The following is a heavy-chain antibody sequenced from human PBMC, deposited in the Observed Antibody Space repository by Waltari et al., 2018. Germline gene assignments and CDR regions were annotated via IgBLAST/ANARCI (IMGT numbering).Heavy chain of an antibody. J-gene: IGHJ2*01. Sequence: QVQLQESGPGLAKPSETLSLTCTVSGGSISSYYWSWIRQPPGKGLEWIGYIYYSWSTNYNPSRKSRVTISVDTSKNQFSLKLSSVTAADTAVYYCARVGVLGMAWYFDLWGRGTLVTVSS. CDR2: IYYSWST. CDR1: GGSISSYY. V-gene: IGHV4-59*01. CDR3: ARVGVLGMAWYFDL. D-gene: IGHD7-27*01.